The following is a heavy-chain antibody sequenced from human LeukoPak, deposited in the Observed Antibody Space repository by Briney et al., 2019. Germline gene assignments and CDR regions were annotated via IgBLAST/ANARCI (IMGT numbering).Heavy chain of an antibody. Sequence: GGSLRLSCAASGFTFSSYAMSWVRQAPGKGLEWVSAISGSGGSTYYADSVKGRFTISRDNSKNTLYLQMNSLRAEDTAVYYCANFDGSTMIVVADDAFDIWGQGTMVTVSS. J-gene: IGHJ3*02. CDR2: ISGSGGST. V-gene: IGHV3-23*01. CDR3: ANFDGSTMIVVADDAFDI. D-gene: IGHD3-22*01. CDR1: GFTFSSYA.